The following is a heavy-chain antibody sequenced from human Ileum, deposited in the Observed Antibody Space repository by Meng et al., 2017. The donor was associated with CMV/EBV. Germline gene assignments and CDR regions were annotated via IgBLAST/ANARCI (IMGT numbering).Heavy chain of an antibody. V-gene: IGHV3-74*01. CDR3: ARDLSGGDDY. D-gene: IGHD3-9*01. J-gene: IGHJ4*02. CDR1: GFTFSRCW. Sequence: LSCVASGFTFSRCWFHWVRQVPGKGLEWVSRINLDGRTTNYADSVKGRFTISRDDARDTLYLQMNSLKTEDTAVYYCARDLSGGDDYWGQGTLVTVSS. CDR2: INLDGRTT.